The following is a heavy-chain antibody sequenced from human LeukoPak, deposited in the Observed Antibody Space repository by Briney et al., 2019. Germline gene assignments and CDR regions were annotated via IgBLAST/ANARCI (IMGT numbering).Heavy chain of an antibody. V-gene: IGHV4-59*01. CDR1: GGSISSYY. Sequence: ASETLSLTCTVSGGSISSYYWSWIRQPPGKGLEWIGYIYYSGSTNYNPSLKSRVTISVDTSKNQFSLKLSSVTAADTAVYYCARCNKRIYGDLFDYWGQGTLVTVSS. J-gene: IGHJ4*02. CDR3: ARCNKRIYGDLFDY. D-gene: IGHD4-17*01. CDR2: IYYSGST.